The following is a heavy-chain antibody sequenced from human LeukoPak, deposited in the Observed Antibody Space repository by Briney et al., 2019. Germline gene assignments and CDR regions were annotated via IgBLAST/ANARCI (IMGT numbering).Heavy chain of an antibody. CDR1: GFTFSSYA. CDR3: ARDPATTVTTYAY. CDR2: ISYDGSNK. J-gene: IGHJ4*02. V-gene: IGHV3-30-3*01. Sequence: PGGSLRLPCAASGFTFSSYAMHWVRQAPGKGLEWVAVISYDGSNKYYADSVKGRFTISRDNSKNTLYLQMNSLRAEDTAVYYCARDPATTVTTYAYWGQGTLVTVSS. D-gene: IGHD4-17*01.